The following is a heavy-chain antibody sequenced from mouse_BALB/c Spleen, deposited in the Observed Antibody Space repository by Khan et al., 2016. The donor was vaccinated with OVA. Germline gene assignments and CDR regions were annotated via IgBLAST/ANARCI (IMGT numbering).Heavy chain of an antibody. CDR2: IYPSDSYT. V-gene: IGHV1-69*02. CDR3: TRGGVDGSSFAY. CDR1: GYTFTNYW. J-gene: IGHJ3*01. D-gene: IGHD1-1*02. Sequence: QVQLQQPGPELVRPGASVKLSCKASGYTFTNYWINWVKQRPGQGLEWIGNIYPSDSYTNYNQKFKDRATLTVDTSSSPAYLQLSSPAPEDSAVYYCTRGGVDGSSFAYWGQGTMVTVSA.